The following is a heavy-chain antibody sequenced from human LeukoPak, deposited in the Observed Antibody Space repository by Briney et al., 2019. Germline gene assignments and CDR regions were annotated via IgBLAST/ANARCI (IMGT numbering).Heavy chain of an antibody. V-gene: IGHV3-21*01. CDR3: AGETAIYSSGWFSWFDP. CDR2: ISSSSSYI. Sequence: PGGSLRLSCAASGFTFSSYSMNWVRQAPGKGLEWVSSISSSSSYIYYADSVKGRFTISRHNAKNSLYLQMNSLRAEDTAVYYCAGETAIYSSGWFSWFDPWGQGTLVTVSS. D-gene: IGHD6-19*01. CDR1: GFTFSSYS. J-gene: IGHJ5*02.